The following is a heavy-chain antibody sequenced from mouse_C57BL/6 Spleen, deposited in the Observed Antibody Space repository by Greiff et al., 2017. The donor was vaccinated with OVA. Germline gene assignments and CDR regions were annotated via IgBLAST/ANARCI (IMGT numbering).Heavy chain of an antibody. CDR1: GYTFTDYY. Sequence: QVQLKESGPELVKPGASVKISCKASGYTFTDYYINWVKQRPGQGLEWIGWIFPGSGSTYYNEKFKGKATLTVDKSSSTAYMLLSRLTSEDSAVYFCADSKRESWFAYWGQGTLVTVSA. J-gene: IGHJ3*01. CDR3: ADSKRESWFAY. D-gene: IGHD2-5*01. CDR2: IFPGSGST. V-gene: IGHV1-75*01.